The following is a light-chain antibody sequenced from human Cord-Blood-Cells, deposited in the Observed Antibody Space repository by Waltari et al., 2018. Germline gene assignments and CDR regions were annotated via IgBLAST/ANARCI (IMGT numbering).Light chain of an antibody. Sequence: DVVMTQSPLSLPVTLGQPASISCRSSQSLVHSDGNTYLNWFQQRPGQSPRRLIYKVSNRDSGVPDRFSGSGSGTDFTLKIGRVEAEDVGVYYCMQGTHLYTFGQGTKLEIK. V-gene: IGKV2-30*02. J-gene: IGKJ2*01. CDR2: KVS. CDR1: QSLVHSDGNTY. CDR3: MQGTHLYT.